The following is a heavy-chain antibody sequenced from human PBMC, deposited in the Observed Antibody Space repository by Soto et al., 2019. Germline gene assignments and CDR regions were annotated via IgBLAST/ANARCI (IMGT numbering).Heavy chain of an antibody. D-gene: IGHD3-10*01. CDR2: VSSSISTI. CDR3: ARDRGSENDY. CDR1: GFTFSDYS. J-gene: IGHJ4*02. Sequence: GGSLRLSCVASGFTFSDYSMNWVRQAPGKGLEWVSYVSSSISTIYYADSVKGRFTIYRDNAKNSLYLQMNSLRDEDTGVYYCARDRGSENDYWGQGTLVTVSS. V-gene: IGHV3-48*02.